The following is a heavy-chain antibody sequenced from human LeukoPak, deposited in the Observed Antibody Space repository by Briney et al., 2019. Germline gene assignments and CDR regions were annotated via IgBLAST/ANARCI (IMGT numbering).Heavy chain of an antibody. V-gene: IGHV3-33*06. CDR2: IWYDGSYK. CDR3: AKDLWFGETHLDY. J-gene: IGHJ4*02. D-gene: IGHD3-10*01. CDR1: GFSFGSYA. Sequence: PGGSLRLSCAASGFSFGSYAMHWVRQAPGKGLEWVAVIWYDGSYKYHRDSVKGRFTISRDNSKNTLSLQMNSLRAEDTAVYYCAKDLWFGETHLDYWGQGTLVTVSS.